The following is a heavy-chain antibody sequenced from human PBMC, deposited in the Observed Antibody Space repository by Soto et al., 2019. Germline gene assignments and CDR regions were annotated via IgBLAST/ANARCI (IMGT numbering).Heavy chain of an antibody. CDR1: GYSFTTYG. J-gene: IGHJ6*02. CDR3: AREGPAPYYYYGMDV. V-gene: IGHV1-18*01. Sequence: QVQLVQSRGEVKKPGASVKVSCKTSGYSFTTYGISWVRQAPGQGLEWMGSISGYNGNTNYAQNLQGRVTMTTDTSTSTAYMELRSLRSDDTAVYYCAREGPAPYYYYGMDVWGQGSTVTVSS. CDR2: ISGYNGNT.